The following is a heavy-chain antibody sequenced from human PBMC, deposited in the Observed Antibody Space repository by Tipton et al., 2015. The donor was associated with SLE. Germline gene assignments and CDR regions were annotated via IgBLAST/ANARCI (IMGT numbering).Heavy chain of an antibody. CDR1: GGTFTSYG. CDR2: ISAYNGNT. CDR3: ARDPTGYEIWVEGMDV. Sequence: QLVQSGAEVKKPGASVKVSCKASGGTFTSYGISWVRQAPGQGLEWMGWISAYNGNTNYAQKLQGRVTMTTDTSTSTAYMELRSLRSDDTAVYYCARDPTGYEIWVEGMDVWGQGTTVTVSS. V-gene: IGHV1-18*01. J-gene: IGHJ6*02. D-gene: IGHD3-9*01.